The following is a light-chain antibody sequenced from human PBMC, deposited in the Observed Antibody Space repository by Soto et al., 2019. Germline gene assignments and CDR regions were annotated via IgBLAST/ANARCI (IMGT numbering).Light chain of an antibody. Sequence: EIVLTQSPGTLSLSPGERATLSCRVSQSVSSSYLAWYQQKPGQAPRLLIYGASSRATGIPDRFSGSGSGTDFTLTISSLEHEDFAVYYCQLYRSSPPVTFGGGTKVEIK. J-gene: IGKJ4*01. CDR2: GAS. CDR1: QSVSSSY. CDR3: QLYRSSPPVT. V-gene: IGKV3-20*01.